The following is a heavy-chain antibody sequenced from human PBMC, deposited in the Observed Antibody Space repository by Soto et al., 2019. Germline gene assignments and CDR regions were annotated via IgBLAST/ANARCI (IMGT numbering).Heavy chain of an antibody. V-gene: IGHV1-69*01. Sequence: ARKSSCNATGGTFNNNGATWVRQAPGQGLEWMGGLIPIFGTGSYAQSFQGRVTLIADESTSTAYMELNSLRSEDTAVYYRAIDRMHFDRTGYLGIRLFGPRREGTLVPAS. CDR3: AIDRMHFDRTGYLGIRLFGP. J-gene: IGHJ5*02. CDR2: LIPIFGTG. D-gene: IGHD3-22*01. CDR1: GGTFNNNG.